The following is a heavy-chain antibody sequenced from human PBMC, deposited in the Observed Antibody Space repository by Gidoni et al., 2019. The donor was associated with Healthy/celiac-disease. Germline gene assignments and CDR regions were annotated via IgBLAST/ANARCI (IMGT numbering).Heavy chain of an antibody. D-gene: IGHD3-10*01. CDR3: ARVAWFGELLYPNKPDV. CDR1: GGSSSISSYY. Sequence: QLQLQESGPGLVKPSETLSLTCTVSGGSSSISSYYWGWIRQPPGKGLEWIGSIYYSGSTYYNPSLKSRVTISVDTSKHQFSLKLSSVTAADTAVYYCARVAWFGELLYPNKPDVWGQGTTVTVSS. CDR2: IYYSGST. J-gene: IGHJ6*02. V-gene: IGHV4-39*01.